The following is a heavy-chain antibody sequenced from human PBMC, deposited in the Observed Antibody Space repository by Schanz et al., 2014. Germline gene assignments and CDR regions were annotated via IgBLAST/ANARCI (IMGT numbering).Heavy chain of an antibody. V-gene: IGHV1-8*02. CDR1: GYTFTSYD. CDR3: AKVDRTRYYAMDV. J-gene: IGHJ6*02. Sequence: QLMQSGSEVRKPGASVRLSCEASGYTFTSYDINWVRQAPGQGLEWMGWMNPNSGNTGYAQKFQGRVTMTRHTSISTAYMELSSLRSEDTAVYYCAKVDRTRYYAMDVWGQGTTVTVSS. D-gene: IGHD3-9*01. CDR2: MNPNSGNT.